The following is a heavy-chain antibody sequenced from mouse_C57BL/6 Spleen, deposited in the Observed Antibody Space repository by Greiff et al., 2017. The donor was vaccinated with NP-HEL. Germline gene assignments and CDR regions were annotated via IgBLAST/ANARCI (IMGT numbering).Heavy chain of an antibody. Sequence: EAQLQQSGPELVKPGASVKISCKASGYTFTDYYMNWVKQSHGKSLEWIGDINPNNGGTSYNQKFKGKATLTVDKSSSTAYMELRSLTSEDSAVYYCATEVYWGQGTTLTVSS. CDR1: GYTFTDYY. V-gene: IGHV1-26*01. CDR2: INPNNGGT. CDR3: ATEVY. J-gene: IGHJ2*01.